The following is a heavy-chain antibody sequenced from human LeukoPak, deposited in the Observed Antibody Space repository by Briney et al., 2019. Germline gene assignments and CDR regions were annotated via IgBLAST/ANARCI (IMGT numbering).Heavy chain of an antibody. CDR3: ATDRERDPSVYYLV. CDR1: GFAFSDYA. Sequence: GGSLRLSCAASGFAFSDYAMSWVRQAPGQGLEWVSTISDDGSGTYYADSVKGRFTISRDNSKNTLFLQINSLRAEDSAVYYCATDRERDPSVYYLVGGQGTLITVSS. J-gene: IGHJ4*02. V-gene: IGHV3-23*01. CDR2: ISDDGSGT. D-gene: IGHD3-22*01.